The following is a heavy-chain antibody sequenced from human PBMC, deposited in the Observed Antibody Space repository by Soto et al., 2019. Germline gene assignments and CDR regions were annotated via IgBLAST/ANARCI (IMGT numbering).Heavy chain of an antibody. V-gene: IGHV4-59*01. J-gene: IGHJ3*02. CDR2: IDYSGNT. D-gene: IGHD3-16*01. CDR1: GGSISSYS. Sequence: LETRSLTCTVCGGSISSYSWSCIRQPPGKGLECLGYIDYSGNTKYNPSLKSRVTISVDTSKNQFSLRLSSVTAADTAVSYCDSLAAVPAIWILTLEMWGRGTMVTVSS. CDR3: DSLAAVPAIWILTLEM.